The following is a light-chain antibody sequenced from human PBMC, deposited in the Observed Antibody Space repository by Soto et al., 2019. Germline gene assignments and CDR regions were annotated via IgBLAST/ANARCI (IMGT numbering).Light chain of an antibody. Sequence: EIVLTQSPGTLSFSPGGRATLSCRASQSVSSSSLSWYQQKPGQAPRLLIYDTSSRATDIPDRFSGSGSGTDFTLTISSLQPDDFATYFCQQYHTYPWTFGQGTKVDIK. CDR2: DTS. J-gene: IGKJ1*01. V-gene: IGKV3-20*01. CDR3: QQYHTYPWT. CDR1: QSVSSSS.